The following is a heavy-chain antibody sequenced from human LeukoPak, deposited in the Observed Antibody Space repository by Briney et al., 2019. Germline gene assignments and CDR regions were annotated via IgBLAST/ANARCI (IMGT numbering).Heavy chain of an antibody. V-gene: IGHV1-8*01. CDR2: MNPNSGNT. D-gene: IGHD6-6*01. Sequence: ASVTVSCKAFGYSFTNYDINWVRQATGQGLELMGWMNPNSGNTGYAQKFQGRVTMTRNTSISTAYMELRSLRPEDSAVYYCARAGRSSSFFNYHYYYTDVWGKGTTVTVSS. CDR1: GYSFTNYD. J-gene: IGHJ6*03. CDR3: ARAGRSSSFFNYHYYYTDV.